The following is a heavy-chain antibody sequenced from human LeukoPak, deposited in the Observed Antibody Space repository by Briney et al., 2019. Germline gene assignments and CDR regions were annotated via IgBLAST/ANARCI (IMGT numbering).Heavy chain of an antibody. CDR2: MYYSGST. J-gene: IGHJ4*02. D-gene: IGHD1-14*01. CDR1: GGSISSSSYY. Sequence: PSGTLSLTCTVSGGSISSSSYYWGWIRQPPGKGLEWIGSMYYSGSTYYNPSLKSRVTISVDTSKNQFSLKLSSVTAADTAVYYCARDLTTYYFDYWGQGTLVTVSS. CDR3: ARDLTTYYFDY. V-gene: IGHV4-39*07.